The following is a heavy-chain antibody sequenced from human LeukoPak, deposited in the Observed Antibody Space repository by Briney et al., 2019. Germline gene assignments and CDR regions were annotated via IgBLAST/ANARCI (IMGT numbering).Heavy chain of an antibody. V-gene: IGHV3-7*01. CDR1: GFTFSNYF. J-gene: IGHJ4*02. CDR3: ARAVMIAEDY. CDR2: IKQDGSQK. Sequence: PGGSLRLSCAASGFTFSNYFMTWVRQAPGKGLEWVANIKQDGSQKYYVDSVKGRFTISRDNAKNSLYLQMNSLRAEDTAVYYCARAVMIAEDYWGQGTLVTVSS. D-gene: IGHD3-22*01.